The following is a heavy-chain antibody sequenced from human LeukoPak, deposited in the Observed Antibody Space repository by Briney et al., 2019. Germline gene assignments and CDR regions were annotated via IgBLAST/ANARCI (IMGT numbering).Heavy chain of an antibody. CDR1: GGSISSYY. J-gene: IGHJ4*02. CDR2: IYYSGST. CDR3: SRDYPYYYDTSGYYHRDY. Sequence: SETLSLTCTVSGGSISSYYWSWLRQPPGKGLEWLGYIYYSGSTNYNPSLKSRVTISVDKSKNQFSLKLSSVTAAGPAVDYCSRDYPYYYDTSGYYHRDYWGQGTLVTVSS. D-gene: IGHD3-22*01. V-gene: IGHV4-59*01.